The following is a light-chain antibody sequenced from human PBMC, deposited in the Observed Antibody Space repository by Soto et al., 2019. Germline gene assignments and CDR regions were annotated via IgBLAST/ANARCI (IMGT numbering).Light chain of an antibody. CDR1: QSVSSY. CDR3: QQRSNWPGT. Sequence: EIVLTQSPATLSLSPGERATLSCRASQSVSSYLAWYQQKPGQAPSLLIYDASNRATGIHARFSGSGSGTDCTRTISSLEPEDLAVYYCQQRSNWPGTFGQGNKLEIK. CDR2: DAS. J-gene: IGKJ2*01. V-gene: IGKV3-11*01.